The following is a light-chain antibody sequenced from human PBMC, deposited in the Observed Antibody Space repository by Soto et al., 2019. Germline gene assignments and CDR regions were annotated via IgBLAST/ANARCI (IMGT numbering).Light chain of an antibody. J-gene: IGKJ3*01. CDR2: AAS. V-gene: IGKV1-8*01. CDR3: QQYYSYPFT. Sequence: AIRMTQSPSSFSASTGDRVTITCRESQGFSSYLAWYQQKPGKAPKLLIYAASTLQSGVPSRFSGSGSGTDFTLTISCLQSEDFATYYCQQYYSYPFTFGPGTKVDIK. CDR1: QGFSSY.